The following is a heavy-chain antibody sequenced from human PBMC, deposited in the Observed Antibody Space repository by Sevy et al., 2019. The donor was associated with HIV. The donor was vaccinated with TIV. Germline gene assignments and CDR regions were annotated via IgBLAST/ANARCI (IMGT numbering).Heavy chain of an antibody. CDR1: GGCISSGGYS. Sequence: SETLSLTCAVSGGCISSGGYSWSWIRQPPGKGREWIGYIYHSGSTYYDPSLKSRVTISVDRSKNQFSLKLSSVTAAHTAVYYCARIRGLRCSGGSCYGSYFDYWGQGTLVTVSS. V-gene: IGHV4-30-2*01. D-gene: IGHD2-15*01. CDR2: IYHSGST. J-gene: IGHJ4*02. CDR3: ARIRGLRCSGGSCYGSYFDY.